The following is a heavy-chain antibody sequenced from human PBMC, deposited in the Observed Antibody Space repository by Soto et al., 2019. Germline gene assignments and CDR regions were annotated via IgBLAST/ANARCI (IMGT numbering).Heavy chain of an antibody. CDR3: ARGPSYSAYSNDWFFDS. CDR1: GFTFSGYW. V-gene: IGHV3-7*03. D-gene: IGHD3-9*01. J-gene: IGHJ4*02. CDR2: IKKDGTEK. Sequence: GGSLRLSCAASGFTFSGYWMTWVRQAPGKGLEWVADIKKDGTEKYYGDSVKGRFTISRDNDKKSVYLQMNGLTVEDTAVYRCARGPSYSAYSNDWFFDSWGQGALVTVSS.